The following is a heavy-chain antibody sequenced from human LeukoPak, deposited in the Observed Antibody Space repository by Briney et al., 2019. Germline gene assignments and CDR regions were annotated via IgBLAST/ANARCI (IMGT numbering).Heavy chain of an antibody. CDR1: GFTFGSYA. CDR3: AKDQGFYTHTYYYYYMDV. J-gene: IGHJ6*03. V-gene: IGHV3-23*01. D-gene: IGHD3-3*01. Sequence: PGGSLRLSCAASGFTFGSYAMSWVRQAPGKGLEWVSVISGSGGNTFYADSVKGRFTISRDNSKDTLYLQMNSLRAEDTAVYYCAKDQGFYTHTYYYYYMDVWGKGTTVTVSS. CDR2: ISGSGGNT.